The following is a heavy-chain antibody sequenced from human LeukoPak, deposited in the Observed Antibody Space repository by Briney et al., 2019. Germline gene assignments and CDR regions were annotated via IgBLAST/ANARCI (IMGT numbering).Heavy chain of an antibody. V-gene: IGHV3-9*01. J-gene: IGHJ4*02. CDR3: AKYGDCTNGVCNDY. CDR2: ISWNSGSI. D-gene: IGHD2-8*01. Sequence: GRSLRLSCAASGFTFDDYAMHWVRQAPGKGLEWVSGISWNSGSIGCADSVKGRFTISRDNAKNSLYLQMNSLRAEDTALYYCAKYGDCTNGVCNDYWGQGTLVTVSS. CDR1: GFTFDDYA.